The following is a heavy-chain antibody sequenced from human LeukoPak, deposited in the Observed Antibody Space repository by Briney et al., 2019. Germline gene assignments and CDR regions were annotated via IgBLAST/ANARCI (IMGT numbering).Heavy chain of an antibody. CDR1: GYTFTGYY. Sequence: ASVKVSCKASGYTFTGYYMHWVRQAPGLGLEWMGWINPNSGGTNYAQKFQGRVTMTRDTSISTAYMELSRLRSDDTAVYYCARVARRLLTSGSYSYWGQGTLVTVSS. J-gene: IGHJ4*02. D-gene: IGHD1-26*01. CDR2: INPNSGGT. CDR3: ARVARRLLTSGSYSY. V-gene: IGHV1-2*02.